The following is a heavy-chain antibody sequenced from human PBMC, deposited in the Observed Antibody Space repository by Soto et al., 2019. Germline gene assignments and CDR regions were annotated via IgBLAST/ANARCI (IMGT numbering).Heavy chain of an antibody. V-gene: IGHV3-30*18. CDR2: ISFDGSKK. CDR1: GFTFSSHG. J-gene: IGHJ4*02. CDR3: ANYYYASAY. D-gene: IGHD3-10*01. Sequence: GGSLRLSCAASGFTFSSHGMHWVRQAPGKGLEWVIFISFDGSKKYYADSVKGRFIISRDNPKNTLYLQMNSLRAEDTAVYYCANYYYASAYWGQGTLVTVSS.